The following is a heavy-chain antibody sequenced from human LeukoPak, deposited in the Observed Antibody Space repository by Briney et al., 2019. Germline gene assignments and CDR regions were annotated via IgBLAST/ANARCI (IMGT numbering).Heavy chain of an antibody. J-gene: IGHJ6*03. CDR2: IKQDGSEK. Sequence: GGSLRLSCAASALSFSNYNMNWVRQAPGKGLEWVANIKQDGSEKYYVDSVKGRFTISRDNAKNSLYLQMNSLRAEDTAVYYCASKVAAAGTVYYYYMDVWGKGTTVTVSS. CDR1: ALSFSNYN. CDR3: ASKVAAAGTVYYYYMDV. V-gene: IGHV3-7*01. D-gene: IGHD6-13*01.